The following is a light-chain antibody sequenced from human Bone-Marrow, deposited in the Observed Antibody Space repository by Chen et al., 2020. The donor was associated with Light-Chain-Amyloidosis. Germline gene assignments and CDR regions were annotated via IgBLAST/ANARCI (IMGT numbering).Light chain of an antibody. Sequence: SYVLTQPSSVSVSPGQTATISCGGNNIGSTSVHWYQPTPDPATLLVGYDDSDRPSGIPERLSGSNSGNTATLTISRVEAGDEADYYCPVWDRSSDRPVFGGGTKLTVL. CDR3: PVWDRSSDRPV. CDR1: NIGSTS. CDR2: DDS. V-gene: IGLV3-21*02. J-gene: IGLJ3*02.